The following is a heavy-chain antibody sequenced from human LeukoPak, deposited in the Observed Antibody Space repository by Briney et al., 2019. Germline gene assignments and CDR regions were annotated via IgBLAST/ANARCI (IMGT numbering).Heavy chain of an antibody. CDR3: ARGRPPYNFDY. Sequence: GSLRLSCTASGFPLSSNYMTWVRQAPEKGLEGVSVIYTVCKTDHADSVQGRFTLSRDNSKNTLYLHMNRLRVEDTAVYYCARGRPPYNFDYWGQGTLVTVSS. V-gene: IGHV3-53*01. J-gene: IGHJ4*02. CDR2: IYTVCKT. CDR1: GFPLSSNY. D-gene: IGHD5-18*01.